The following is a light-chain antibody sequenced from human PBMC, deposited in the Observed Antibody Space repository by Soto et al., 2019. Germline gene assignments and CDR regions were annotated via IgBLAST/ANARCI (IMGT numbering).Light chain of an antibody. J-gene: IGKJ2*01. CDR2: EAS. CDR1: QSINTW. Sequence: DIQMTQSPSTLSASVGDRVTITCRSSQSINTWLAWYQQKPGTVPKLLIYEASTLESGVPSRFSGSRSGTEFTLTVSSLQPYDFATYYCQQYNDSFRYTFGQGTKLEIK. V-gene: IGKV1-5*03. CDR3: QQYNDSFRYT.